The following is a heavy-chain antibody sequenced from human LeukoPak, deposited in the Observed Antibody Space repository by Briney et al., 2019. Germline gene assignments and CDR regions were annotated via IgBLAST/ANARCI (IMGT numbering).Heavy chain of an antibody. Sequence: GGSLRLSCAASGFTFSSYSMNWVRQAPGKGLEWVSSISSSSSYIYYADSVKGRFTISRDNAKNSLYLQMNSLRAEDTAVYYCARGKTMVVIPDALDIWGQGTMVTVSS. CDR1: GFTFSSYS. V-gene: IGHV3-21*01. CDR3: ARGKTMVVIPDALDI. D-gene: IGHD4-23*01. J-gene: IGHJ3*02. CDR2: ISSSSSYI.